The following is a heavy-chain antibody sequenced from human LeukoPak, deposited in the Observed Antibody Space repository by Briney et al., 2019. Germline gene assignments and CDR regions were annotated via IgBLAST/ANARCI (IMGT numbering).Heavy chain of an antibody. Sequence: GGSLRLSSAASGFTVSSNYMSWVRQAPGKGLEWVSVIYSGGSTYYADSVKGRFTISRDNSKNTLYLQMNGLRAEDTAVYYCARVYKWLVLTFYYYYMDVWGKGTTVTVSS. J-gene: IGHJ6*03. D-gene: IGHD6-19*01. CDR1: GFTVSSNY. CDR3: ARVYKWLVLTFYYYYMDV. V-gene: IGHV3-53*01. CDR2: IYSGGST.